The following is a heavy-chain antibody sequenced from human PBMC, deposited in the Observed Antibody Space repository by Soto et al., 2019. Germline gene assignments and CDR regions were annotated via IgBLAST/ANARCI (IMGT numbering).Heavy chain of an antibody. CDR1: GFTFSSYA. Sequence: EVQLLESGGDLVQPGGSLRLSCAASGFTFSSYAMNWVRQAPGKGLEWVSSITTSGSNTNYADSVKGRFTISRDNSKNTRYLQMNSLRAEDTAVYYCAKRAYGSGIGWGQGTLVTVSS. J-gene: IGHJ4*02. V-gene: IGHV3-23*05. CDR3: AKRAYGSGIG. CDR2: ITTSGSNT. D-gene: IGHD3-10*01.